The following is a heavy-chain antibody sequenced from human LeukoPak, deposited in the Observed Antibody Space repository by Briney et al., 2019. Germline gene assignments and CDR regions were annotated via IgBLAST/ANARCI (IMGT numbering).Heavy chain of an antibody. CDR3: ARVEVAAAGTLDYYYYMDV. CDR1: GGTFSSYD. D-gene: IGHD6-13*01. CDR2: MNPNSGNT. V-gene: IGHV1-8*03. Sequence: ASVKVSCKASGGTFSSYDINWVRQATGQGLEWMGWMNPNSGNTGYAQKFQGRVTITRNTSISTAYMELSSLRSEDTAVYYCARVEVAAAGTLDYYYYMDVWGKGTTVTVSS. J-gene: IGHJ6*03.